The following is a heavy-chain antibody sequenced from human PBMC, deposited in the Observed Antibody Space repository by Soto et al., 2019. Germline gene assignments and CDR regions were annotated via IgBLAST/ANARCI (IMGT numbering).Heavy chain of an antibody. CDR3: ARADYYGDYGNY. CDR2: INHSGST. Sequence: SETLSLTCAVYGGSFSGYYWSWIRQPPGKGLEWIGEINHSGSTNYNPSLKSRVTISVDTSKNQFSLKLSSVTAADTAVYYCARADYYGDYGNYWGQGTLVTVSS. D-gene: IGHD4-17*01. V-gene: IGHV4-34*01. J-gene: IGHJ4*02. CDR1: GGSFSGYY.